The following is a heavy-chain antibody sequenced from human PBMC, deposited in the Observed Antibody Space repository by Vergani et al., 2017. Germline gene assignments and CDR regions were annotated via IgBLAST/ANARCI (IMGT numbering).Heavy chain of an antibody. CDR1: GFTFSDYY. J-gene: IGHJ4*02. CDR2: ISSSSSYT. D-gene: IGHD3-22*01. V-gene: IGHV3-11*05. Sequence: QVQLVESGGGLVKPGGSLRLSCAASGFTFSDYYMSWIRQAPGKGLEWVSYISSSSSYTNYADSVKGRFTISRDNAKNSLYLQMNSLRAEDTAVYYCARDYYDSSGYYWAIFDYWGQGTLVTVSS. CDR3: ARDYYDSSGYYWAIFDY.